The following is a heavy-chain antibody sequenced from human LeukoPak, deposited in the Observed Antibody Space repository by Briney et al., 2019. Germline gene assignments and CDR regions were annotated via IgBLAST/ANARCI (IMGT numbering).Heavy chain of an antibody. V-gene: IGHV4-59*08. CDR3: ARRAVGASHFDY. J-gene: IGHJ4*02. CDR2: FYYSGST. Sequence: PSETLSLTCSVSGXSVTSYYWSWIRQPPTKGRECIGYFYYSGSTDYNPSLKSRVTFSVDTSKNQISLKLSSVTAADTSVYYCARRAVGASHFDYWGQGTLVTVSS. D-gene: IGHD1-26*01. CDR1: GXSVTSYY.